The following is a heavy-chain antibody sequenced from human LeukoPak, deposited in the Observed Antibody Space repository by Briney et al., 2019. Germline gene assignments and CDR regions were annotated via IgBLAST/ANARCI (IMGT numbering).Heavy chain of an antibody. V-gene: IGHV3-48*03. Sequence: QPGGSLRLSCAASGFTFRSYEMDWVSQTQRKGREWVSYISNGGSTIFYGDSVKGGCTISRDNAKISLYQQIHSLRAEDTAVYYCARGLNSLDYWGQGTLVTVSS. CDR1: GFTFRSYE. CDR3: ARGLNSLDY. CDR2: ISNGGSTI. J-gene: IGHJ4*02.